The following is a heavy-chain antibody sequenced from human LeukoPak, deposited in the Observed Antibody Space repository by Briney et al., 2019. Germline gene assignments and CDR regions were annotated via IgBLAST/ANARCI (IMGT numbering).Heavy chain of an antibody. CDR1: GFTFSNYA. D-gene: IGHD1-26*01. CDR3: AKDPGELLQH. CDR2: ISGSGGST. J-gene: IGHJ1*01. Sequence: PGGSLRLSCAASGFTFSNYAMSWVRQAPGKGLEWVSGISGSGGSTYYADSVKGRFTISRDNSKNTLYLQMNSLRAEDTAVYYCAKDPGELLQHWGQGTLVTVSS. V-gene: IGHV3-23*01.